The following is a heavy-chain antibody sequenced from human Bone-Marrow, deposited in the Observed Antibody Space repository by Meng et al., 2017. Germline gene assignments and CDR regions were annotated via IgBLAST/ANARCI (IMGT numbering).Heavy chain of an antibody. Sequence: QVPLKESGTGLVKPSETLSRPCTASGGAISGYYWSWIRQPPGKGLEWIGYSHYTGRTSYNPSLKTRVTISVDTSKNQFSLKLSSVVAADTAVYYCARHPVFGTTVIQHWGQGTLVTVSS. CDR1: GGAISGYY. V-gene: IGHV4-59*08. J-gene: IGHJ4*02. CDR3: ARHPVFGTTVIQH. CDR2: SHYTGRT. D-gene: IGHD1-7*01.